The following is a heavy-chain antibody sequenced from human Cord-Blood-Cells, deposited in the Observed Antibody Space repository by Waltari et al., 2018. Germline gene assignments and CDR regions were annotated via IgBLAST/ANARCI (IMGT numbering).Heavy chain of an antibody. V-gene: IGHV3-53*01. CDR2: SYSGGST. CDR3: ASKLTGDAFDI. D-gene: IGHD7-27*01. J-gene: IGHJ3*02. Sequence: EVQLVESGGGLIQPGGSLRLSCAASRFTVSSTYMSGVRQAPGKGLEWVSGSYSGGSTYYADSVKGRLTIARDNSKNTLYLQMNSRRAEDTAVYYCASKLTGDAFDIWGQGTMVTVSS. CDR1: RFTVSSTY.